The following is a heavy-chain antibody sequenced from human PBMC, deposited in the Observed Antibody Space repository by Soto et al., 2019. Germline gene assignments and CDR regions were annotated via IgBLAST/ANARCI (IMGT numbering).Heavy chain of an antibody. CDR2: INPNSGGT. D-gene: IGHD3-16*02. V-gene: IGHV1-2*04. CDR1: GYTFTGYY. CDR3: ARDLRGTFGGVIVSPDAFDI. Sequence: ASVKVSCKASGYTFTGYYMHWVRQAPGQGLEWMGWINPNSGGTNYAQKFQGWVTMTRDTSISTAYMELSRLRSDDTAVYYCARDLRGTFGGVIVSPDAFDIWGQGTMVTVSS. J-gene: IGHJ3*02.